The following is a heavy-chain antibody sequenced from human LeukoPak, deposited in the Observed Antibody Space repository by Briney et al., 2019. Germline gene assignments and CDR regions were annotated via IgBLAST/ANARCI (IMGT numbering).Heavy chain of an antibody. Sequence: GGSLRLSCAASGFRFSSYEMNWVRQAPGRGLESVSYIGNTGRTIYYVDSVKGRFTVSRDNAKNSLYLQMNSLRAEDTAIYYCVRGDRYFFDYWGQGTLVTVSS. V-gene: IGHV3-48*03. D-gene: IGHD1-14*01. J-gene: IGHJ4*02. CDR1: GFRFSSYE. CDR3: VRGDRYFFDY. CDR2: IGNTGRTI.